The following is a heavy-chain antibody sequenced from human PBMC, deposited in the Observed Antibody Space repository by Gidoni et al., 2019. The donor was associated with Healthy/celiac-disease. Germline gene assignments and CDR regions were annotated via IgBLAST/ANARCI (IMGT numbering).Heavy chain of an antibody. V-gene: IGHV4-39*01. CDR2: IYYSGST. J-gene: IGHJ4*02. CDR3: ASQRIVLVVYAMDY. Sequence: QLQLQESGPGLVKPSETLSLTCTVSGGYISSSSYYWGWIRQPPGKGLEWIGSIYYSGSTYYNPSLKSRVTISVDTSKNQFSLKLSSVTAADTAVYYCASQRIVLVVYAMDYWGQGTLVTVSS. D-gene: IGHD2-8*02. CDR1: GGYISSSSYY.